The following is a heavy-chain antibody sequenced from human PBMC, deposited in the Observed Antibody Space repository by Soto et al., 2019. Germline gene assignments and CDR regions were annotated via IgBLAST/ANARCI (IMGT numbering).Heavy chain of an antibody. D-gene: IGHD3-10*01. Sequence: NTYAISWLRQAPGQGLEWMGGIIPIFGTPNYAQRFQGRVTITADESTSTAYMELSRLRSDDTAVYYCARDRDYYGSGNYYNRIDFWGQGTLVSVSS. CDR1: NTYA. V-gene: IGHV1-69*01. J-gene: IGHJ4*02. CDR2: IIPIFGTP. CDR3: ARDRDYYGSGNYYNRIDF.